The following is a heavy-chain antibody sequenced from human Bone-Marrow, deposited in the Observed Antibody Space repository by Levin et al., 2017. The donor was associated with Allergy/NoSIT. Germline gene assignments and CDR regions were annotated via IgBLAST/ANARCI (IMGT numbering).Heavy chain of an antibody. Sequence: EASVKVSCKASAYTFTGYFVHWVRQAPGQGLEWMGWLNPNSGGTNYAQNFQGRVTMTRDTSISTAYMELSRLRSDDTAVYYCARAYCSSSNCLPGGYWGQGTLVTVPS. V-gene: IGHV1-2*02. CDR3: ARAYCSSSNCLPGGY. J-gene: IGHJ4*02. D-gene: IGHD2-2*01. CDR1: AYTFTGYF. CDR2: LNPNSGGT.